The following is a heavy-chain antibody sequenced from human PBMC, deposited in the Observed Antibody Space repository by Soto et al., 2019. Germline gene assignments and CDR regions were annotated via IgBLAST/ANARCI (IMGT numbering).Heavy chain of an antibody. CDR2: IIPIFGTA. Sequence: QVQLVQSGAEVKKPGSSVKVSCKASGGTFSSYAISWVRQAPGQGLEWMGGIIPIFGTANYAQKFQGRVTITADESTSTAYGARSSLRSEDTTVYYCARDPEVAAAPCGFDLGYWGQGTLVTVSS. CDR1: GGTFSSYA. D-gene: IGHD6-13*01. CDR3: ARDPEVAAAPCGFDLGY. J-gene: IGHJ4*02. V-gene: IGHV1-69*12.